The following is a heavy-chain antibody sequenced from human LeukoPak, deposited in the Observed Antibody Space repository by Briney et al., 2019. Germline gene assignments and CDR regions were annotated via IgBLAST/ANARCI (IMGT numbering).Heavy chain of an antibody. CDR3: ARGGPYGCYSNFICYFLFDY. V-gene: IGHV3-33*01. D-gene: IGHD2/OR15-2a*01. CDR1: GFTFSSHG. J-gene: IGHJ4*02. Sequence: PGRSLRLSCAASGFTFSSHGMHWVRQAPGKGLEWVAVIWNDGTNKYYEDSVKGRFTISRDNSKNTLYLQMNSLRAEDTAVYYCARGGPYGCYSNFICYFLFDYWGQGSLVTVSA. CDR2: IWNDGTNK.